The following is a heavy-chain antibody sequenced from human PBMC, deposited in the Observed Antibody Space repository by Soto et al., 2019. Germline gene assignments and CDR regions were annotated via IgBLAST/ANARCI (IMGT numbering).Heavy chain of an antibody. D-gene: IGHD3-10*01. CDR3: AKDIGPGEAIAFDI. CDR1: GFTFDDYA. V-gene: IGHV3-9*01. Sequence: PGGSLRLSCAASGFTFDDYAMHWVRQAPGRGLEWVSGISWNSGSIGYADSVKGRFTISRDNAKNSLYLQMNSLRAEDTALYYCAKDIGPGEAIAFDIWGQGTTVTVSS. CDR2: ISWNSGSI. J-gene: IGHJ3*02.